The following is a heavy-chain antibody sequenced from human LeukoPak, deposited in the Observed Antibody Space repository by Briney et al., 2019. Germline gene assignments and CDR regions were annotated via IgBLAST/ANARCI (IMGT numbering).Heavy chain of an antibody. V-gene: IGHV1-2*02. CDR1: GYTFTGYY. CDR2: INPNSGGT. D-gene: IGHD6-19*01. CDR3: ARDKPPYSSGWYREDWFDP. J-gene: IGHJ5*02. Sequence: GASVKVPCKASGYTFTGYYMHWVRQAPGQGLEWMGWINPNSGGTNYAQKFQGRVTMTRDTSISTAYMELSRLRSDDTAVYFCARDKPPYSSGWYREDWFDPWGQGTLVTVSS.